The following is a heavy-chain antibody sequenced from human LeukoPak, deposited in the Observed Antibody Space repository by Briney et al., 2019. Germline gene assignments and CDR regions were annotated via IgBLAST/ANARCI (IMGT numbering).Heavy chain of an antibody. CDR3: ARSQTYGDHSPFDY. J-gene: IGHJ4*02. CDR1: GYSFTGSA. D-gene: IGHD4-17*01. Sequence: ASVKVSCKASGYSFTGSAMNWVRQAPGQGLEWMGWINTNTGNPTYAQGFTGRFVFSLDTSVSTAYIQISSLKTEDTAVYFCARSQTYGDHSPFDYWGQGTLVTVSS. V-gene: IGHV7-4-1*02. CDR2: INTNTGNP.